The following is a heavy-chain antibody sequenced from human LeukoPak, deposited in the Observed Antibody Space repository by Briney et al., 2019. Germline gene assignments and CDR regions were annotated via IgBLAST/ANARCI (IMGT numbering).Heavy chain of an antibody. CDR1: GFTFSTYG. V-gene: IGHV3-33*01. J-gene: IGHJ3*02. CDR2: ITYDGSNK. D-gene: IGHD2-15*01. CDR3: ARASGYCSGGSCYFGAFDI. Sequence: GGSLRLSCAASGFTFSTYGIHWVRQAPGKGLEWVAVITYDGSNKYYADSVKGRFTISRDNSRNTLYLQMNSLRVDDTAVYYCARASGYCSGGSCYFGAFDIWGQGTMVTVSS.